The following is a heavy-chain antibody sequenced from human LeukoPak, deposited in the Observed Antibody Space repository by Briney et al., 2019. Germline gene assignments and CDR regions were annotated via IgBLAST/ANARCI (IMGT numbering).Heavy chain of an antibody. V-gene: IGHV1-8*02. CDR3: ARTVRGHFLEWLSNYYYMDV. D-gene: IGHD3-3*01. J-gene: IGHJ6*03. CDR1: GGTFSSYA. Sequence: ASVKVSCKASGGTFSSYAISWVRQAPGQGLEWMGWMNPNSGNTGYAQKFQGRVTMTRNTSISTAYMELSSLRSEDTAVYYCARTVRGHFLEWLSNYYYMDVWGKGTTVTVSS. CDR2: MNPNSGNT.